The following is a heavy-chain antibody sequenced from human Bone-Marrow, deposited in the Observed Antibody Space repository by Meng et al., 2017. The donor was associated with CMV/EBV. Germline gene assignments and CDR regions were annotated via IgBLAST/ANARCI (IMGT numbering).Heavy chain of an antibody. V-gene: IGHV4-39*07. J-gene: IGHJ4*02. CDR2: IYYSKST. CDR1: AASKNSDNNI. Sequence: HLHQAAPGLVTPTPTLSHTCSVSAASKNSDNNIGGWIRQPPGTGLEWIASIYYSKSTYYNPSLKSRVTIAVDTTKNQFSLRLSSVTAADTAVYYCARHGMWLIRNAYWGQGTLVTVSS. CDR3: ARHGMWLIRNAY. D-gene: IGHD2-21*01.